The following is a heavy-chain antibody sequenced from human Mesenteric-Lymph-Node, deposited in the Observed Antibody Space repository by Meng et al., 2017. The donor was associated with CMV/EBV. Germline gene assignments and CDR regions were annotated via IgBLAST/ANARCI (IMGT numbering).Heavy chain of an antibody. CDR2: IYYSGST. CDR1: GGSISSSSYY. V-gene: IGHV4-39*07. CDR3: ARQKKSWFDP. J-gene: IGHJ5*02. Sequence: SETLSLTCTVSGGSISSSSYYWGWIRQPPGKGLEWIGSIYYSGSTYYNPSLKSRVTISIDTSKNQFSLKLSSVTTTDTAVYYCARQKKSWFDPWGQGTLVTVSS.